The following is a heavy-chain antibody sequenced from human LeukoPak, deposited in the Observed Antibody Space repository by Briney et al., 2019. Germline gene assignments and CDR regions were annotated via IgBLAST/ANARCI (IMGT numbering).Heavy chain of an antibody. CDR1: GGSVSSGSYY. V-gene: IGHV4-61*01. CDR2: IYYGGST. CDR3: ARAEAGYDYVGYYFDY. Sequence: PSETLSLTCTVSGGSVSSGSYYWSWIRQPPGKGLEWIGYIYYGGSTNYNPSLKSRVTISVDTSKNQFSLKLSSVTAADTAVYYCARAEAGYDYVGYYFDYWGQGTLVTVSS. D-gene: IGHD5-12*01. J-gene: IGHJ4*02.